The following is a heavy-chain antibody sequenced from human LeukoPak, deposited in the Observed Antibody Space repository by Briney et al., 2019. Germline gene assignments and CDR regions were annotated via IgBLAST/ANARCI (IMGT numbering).Heavy chain of an antibody. CDR1: GFTFSSYA. Sequence: GGSLRLSCAASGFTFSSYAMSWVRQAPGKGLEWVSAISGSGGSTYYADSVKGRFTISRDNSKNTLYLQMNSLRAEDTAVYYCAKIWGVTMIVVVTDAFDIWGQGTMVTVSS. CDR2: ISGSGGST. D-gene: IGHD3-22*01. V-gene: IGHV3-23*01. CDR3: AKIWGVTMIVVVTDAFDI. J-gene: IGHJ3*02.